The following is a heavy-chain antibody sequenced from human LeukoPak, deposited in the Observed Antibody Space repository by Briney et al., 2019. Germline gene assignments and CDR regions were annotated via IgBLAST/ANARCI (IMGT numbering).Heavy chain of an antibody. CDR3: ARDVHSSGYWVPNYYYYYMDV. Sequence: GASVKVSCKASGYTFTSYAMNWVRQAPGQGLEWMGWINTNTGNPTYAQAFTGRFVFSLDTSVSTAYLQISSLKAEDTAVYYCARDVHSSGYWVPNYYYYYMDVWGKGTTVTVSS. J-gene: IGHJ6*03. V-gene: IGHV7-4-1*02. D-gene: IGHD3-22*01. CDR2: INTNTGNP. CDR1: GYTFTSYA.